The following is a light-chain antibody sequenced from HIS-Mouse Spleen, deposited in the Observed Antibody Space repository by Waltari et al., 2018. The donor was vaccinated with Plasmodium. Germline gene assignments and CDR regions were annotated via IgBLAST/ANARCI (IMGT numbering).Light chain of an antibody. J-gene: IGKJ3*01. Sequence: EIVMTQSPATLSVSPGERANLSCRAIQSVSSNLAWFQQKPGHAPRLLIYGASTRSTGIPARFSGIGSGNEFTLTISSLQSEDFAVYYCQQYNNWSFTFGPGTKVDIK. CDR1: QSVSSN. CDR3: QQYNNWSFT. CDR2: GAS. V-gene: IGKV3-15*01.